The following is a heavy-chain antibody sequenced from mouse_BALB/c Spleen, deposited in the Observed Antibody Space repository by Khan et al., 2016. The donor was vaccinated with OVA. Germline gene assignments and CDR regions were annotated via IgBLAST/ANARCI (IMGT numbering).Heavy chain of an antibody. V-gene: IGHV1-9*01. CDR2: ILPGSGST. D-gene: IGHD2-10*01. CDR3: PRSYYGD. Sequence: QVQLQQSGTELMKPGASVKISCKASGYKFSNYWIEWVKQRPGHGLEWIGEILPGSGSTKYNDKFKGKATFTADTSSNTAFMQLSSLTSEASAVYYCPRSYYGDCAQGTLVTVSA. J-gene: IGHJ3*01. CDR1: GYKFSNYW.